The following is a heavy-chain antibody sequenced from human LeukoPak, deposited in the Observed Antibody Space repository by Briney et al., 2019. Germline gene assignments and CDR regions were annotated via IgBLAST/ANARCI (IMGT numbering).Heavy chain of an antibody. CDR2: IYYSGST. D-gene: IGHD5-18*01. CDR3: ARLGGYSYGYFDY. Sequence: SETLSLTCTVSGGSISSYYWSWIRRPPGKGLEWIGYIYYSGSTNYDPSLKSRVTISVDTSKNQFSLKLSSVTAADTAVYYCARLGGYSYGYFDYWGQGTLVTVSS. V-gene: IGHV4-59*08. J-gene: IGHJ4*02. CDR1: GGSISSYY.